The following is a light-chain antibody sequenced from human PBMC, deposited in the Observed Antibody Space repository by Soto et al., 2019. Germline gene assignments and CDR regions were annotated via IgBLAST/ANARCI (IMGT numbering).Light chain of an antibody. CDR3: QHYNSYSEA. CDR1: QTISSW. Sequence: DIQMTQSPSTLSGSVGDRVTITCRASQTISSWLAWYQQKPGKATKRLIYKASTLKSGVPSRCSGSGSGTEFTLTISSLQPDDFPTYYCQHYNSYSEAFGQGTKVELK. J-gene: IGKJ1*01. CDR2: KAS. V-gene: IGKV1-5*03.